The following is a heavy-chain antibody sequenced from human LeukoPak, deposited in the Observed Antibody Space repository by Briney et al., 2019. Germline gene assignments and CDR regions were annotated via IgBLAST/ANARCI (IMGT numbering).Heavy chain of an antibody. D-gene: IGHD4-17*01. CDR1: GFTFSTYG. CDR3: AKQSHDYGGYMDF. CDR2: IRYDGNNK. V-gene: IGHV3-30*02. J-gene: IGHJ4*02. Sequence: HPGGSLRLSCAASGFTFSTYGMHWVRQAPGKGLEWVAFIRYDGNNKYYADSVKGRFTISRDNSKNTLYLQMNSLRADDTALYYCAKQSHDYGGYMDFWGQGTLVTVSS.